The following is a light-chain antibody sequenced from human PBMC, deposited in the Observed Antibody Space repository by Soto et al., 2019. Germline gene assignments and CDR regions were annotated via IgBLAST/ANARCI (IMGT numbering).Light chain of an antibody. CDR2: DVG. CDR3: SSYTSSSTSYVV. CDR1: SSDVGGYGY. V-gene: IGLV2-14*01. Sequence: QSALTQPASVSGSPGRSITLSCTGTSSDVGGYGYVSWYQQHPGKAPKLIIYDVGNRPSGVSNRFSGSKSGNTASLTISGLQAEDESDYYCSSYTSSSTSYVVFGGGTKLTVL. J-gene: IGLJ2*01.